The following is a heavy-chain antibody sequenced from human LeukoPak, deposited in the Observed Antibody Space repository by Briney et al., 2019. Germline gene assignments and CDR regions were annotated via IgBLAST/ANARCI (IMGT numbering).Heavy chain of an antibody. CDR1: GFPFSDFS. CDR3: AKQSYARSLGE. J-gene: IGHJ4*02. V-gene: IGHV3-23*01. Sequence: PGGSLRLSCATSGFPFSDFSMSRVRQAPGKGLEWISTTNSGGSSTDYAESVKGRFTISRDNYQNTLYLQMSSLRVEDTAIYYCAKQSYARSLGEGGPGTLVTVSS. D-gene: IGHD2-8*01. CDR2: TNSGGSST.